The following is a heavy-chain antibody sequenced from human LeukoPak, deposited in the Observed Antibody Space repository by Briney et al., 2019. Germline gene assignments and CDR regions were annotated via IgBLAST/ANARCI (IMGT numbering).Heavy chain of an antibody. J-gene: IGHJ4*02. CDR3: ARDRLGAEYDY. CDR2: IKQDGTEK. V-gene: IGHV3-7*01. CDR1: GFTFSTYW. Sequence: GGSLRLSCAASGFTFSTYWMSWVRQAPGKGLEWVANIKQDGTEKYYVDSVKGRFTISRDNAKKSLYLQMNSLRAEDTAVYYCARDRLGAEYDYWGQGTLVSVSS. D-gene: IGHD3-16*01.